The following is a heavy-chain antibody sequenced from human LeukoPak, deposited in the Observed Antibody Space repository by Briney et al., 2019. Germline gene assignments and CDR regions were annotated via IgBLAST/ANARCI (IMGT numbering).Heavy chain of an antibody. V-gene: IGHV3-21*01. J-gene: IGHJ4*02. CDR2: ISSTSTYI. Sequence: AGGSLRLSCEASGFTFSSYRMNWVRQAPGKGLEWVSSISSTSTYIYYADSLKGRFTISRDNAKNSLFLQMNSLGAEDTAVYYCARDRGGTSFVDYWGQGTLVTVSS. D-gene: IGHD1-1*01. CDR3: ARDRGGTSFVDY. CDR1: GFTFSSYR.